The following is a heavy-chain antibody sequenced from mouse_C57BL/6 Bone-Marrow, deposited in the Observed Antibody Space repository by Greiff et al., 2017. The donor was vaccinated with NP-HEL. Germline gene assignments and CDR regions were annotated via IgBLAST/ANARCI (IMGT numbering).Heavy chain of an antibody. CDR1: GFTFSDYG. D-gene: IGHD2-3*01. Sequence: EVQGVESGGGLVQPGGSLKLSCAASGFTFSDYGMAWVRQAPRKGPEWVAFISNLAYSIYYADTVTGRFTISRENAKNTLYLEMSSLRSEDTAMYYCARQTYDGYYVGFAYWGQGTLVTVSA. CDR2: ISNLAYSI. V-gene: IGHV5-15*01. J-gene: IGHJ3*01. CDR3: ARQTYDGYYVGFAY.